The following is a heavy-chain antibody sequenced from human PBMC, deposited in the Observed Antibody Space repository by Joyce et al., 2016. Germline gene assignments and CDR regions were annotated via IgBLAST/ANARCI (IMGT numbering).Heavy chain of an antibody. CDR3: ARESRMDTTSRPGFYYFFGLDL. Sequence: QVQLVESGGGVVQPGKSLRLSCAPSGFSFSSYAMHWVRQAPGKGLEWVAISKHNGNNKYYGASVTGRFTIARDNSQNMLFLQINSLRAEDTAVYYCARESRMDTTSRPGFYYFFGLDLWGQGTTVTVSP. CDR1: GFSFSSYA. CDR2: SKHNGNNK. D-gene: IGHD3-22*01. V-gene: IGHV3-33*05. J-gene: IGHJ6*01.